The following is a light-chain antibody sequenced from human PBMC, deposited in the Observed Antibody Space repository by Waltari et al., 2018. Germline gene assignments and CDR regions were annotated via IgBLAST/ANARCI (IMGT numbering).Light chain of an antibody. CDR3: QSYDPSLSVV. V-gene: IGLV1-40*01. J-gene: IGLJ2*01. CDR1: GSNIGAGSH. CDR2: GVN. Sequence: SALTQPPPVSGAPGQRVTISCTGCGSNIGAGSHLTWYQQRPGEAPKLLIYGVNTRPLGVPDRFSGSQSGTSASLAIRGLQAEDEADYYCQSYDPSLSVVFGGGTKLTVV.